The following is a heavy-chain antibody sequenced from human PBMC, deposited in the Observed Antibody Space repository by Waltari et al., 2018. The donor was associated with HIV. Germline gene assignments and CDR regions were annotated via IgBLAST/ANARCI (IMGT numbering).Heavy chain of an antibody. Sequence: QVPLVQSGAEVKKPGASVKVSCKASGYTFTGSYIHWVRQAPGQGLEWMGWIHPTRGGTNYAQKFEGRVTMTRDTSISTAYMELSRLRSDDTAVYYCARRKGYCSGGSCPDAEYFQHWGQGTLVTVSS. D-gene: IGHD2-15*01. CDR1: GYTFTGSY. CDR2: IHPTRGGT. CDR3: ARRKGYCSGGSCPDAEYFQH. V-gene: IGHV1-2*02. J-gene: IGHJ1*01.